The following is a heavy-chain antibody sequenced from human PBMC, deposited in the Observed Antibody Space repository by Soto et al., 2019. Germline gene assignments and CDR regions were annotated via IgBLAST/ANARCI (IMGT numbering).Heavy chain of an antibody. J-gene: IGHJ6*02. CDR1: GFTFSSST. D-gene: IGHD3-10*01. V-gene: IGHV3-21*06. Sequence: LRLSFTGSGFTFSSSTMTWVRQGPGKGLEWVSSISSSSSYIYFADSLKGRFTISRDNAKNSLYLQMNSLRAEDTAVYYCARDIGEMSAVWGQGTTVTVSS. CDR3: ARDIGEMSAV. CDR2: ISSSSSYI.